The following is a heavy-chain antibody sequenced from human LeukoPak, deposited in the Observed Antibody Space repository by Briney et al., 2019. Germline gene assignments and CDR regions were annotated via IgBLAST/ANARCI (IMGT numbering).Heavy chain of an antibody. Sequence: PGGSLRLSCAASGVTVNSIYMSWVRQAPGKGLEWVANIYLDGSRAYYVDSVKGRFTISRDNAKNSLFLQMNSLSAEDTAVYYCGRAGPVTKDHFMDVWGKGTTVTVSS. CDR3: GRAGPVTKDHFMDV. V-gene: IGHV3-7*01. CDR1: GVTVNSIY. J-gene: IGHJ6*03. CDR2: IYLDGSRA. D-gene: IGHD2-2*01.